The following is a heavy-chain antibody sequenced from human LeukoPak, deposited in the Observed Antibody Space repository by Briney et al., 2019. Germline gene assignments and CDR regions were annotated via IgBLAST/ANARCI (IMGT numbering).Heavy chain of an antibody. J-gene: IGHJ4*02. CDR3: ARGVPYSSGHGDFDY. D-gene: IGHD6-19*01. CDR2: VYYSGGT. CDR1: GGSFSGYY. V-gene: IGHV4-34*01. Sequence: PSETLSLTCAVYGGSFSGYYWSWIRQPPGKGLEWIGSVYYSGGTYSTPSLKSRVTISVDTSNNQFSLKLSSVTAADTAVYYCARGVPYSSGHGDFDYWGRGTLVTVSS.